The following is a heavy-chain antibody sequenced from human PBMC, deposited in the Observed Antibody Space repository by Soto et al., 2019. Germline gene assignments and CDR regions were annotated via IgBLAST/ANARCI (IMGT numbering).Heavy chain of an antibody. CDR1: GGSISSGSYY. CDR3: ARDFQRLHLGELSLYRYYYYMDV. V-gene: IGHV4-61*01. Sequence: SETLSLTCTVSGGSISSGSYYWSWIRQPPGKGLEWIGYIYYSGSTNYNPSLKSRVTISVDTSKNQFSLKLSSVTAADTAVYYCARDFQRLHLGELSLYRYYYYMDVWGKGTTVTVSS. J-gene: IGHJ6*03. CDR2: IYYSGST. D-gene: IGHD3-16*02.